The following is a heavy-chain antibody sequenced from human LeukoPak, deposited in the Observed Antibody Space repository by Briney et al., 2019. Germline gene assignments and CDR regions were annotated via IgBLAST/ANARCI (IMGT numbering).Heavy chain of an antibody. CDR3: ARGSSYEFWSGYYTGGWLDP. CDR1: GFTFSSYA. J-gene: IGHJ5*02. V-gene: IGHV3-30-3*01. CDR2: ISYDGSNK. Sequence: GGSLRLSCAASGFTFSSYAMHWVRQAPGKGLEWVALISYDGSNKYYADSVKGRFTISRDNSKNTLYLQMNSLRAEDTAVYYCARGSSYEFWSGYYTGGWLDPWGQGTLVTVSS. D-gene: IGHD3-3*01.